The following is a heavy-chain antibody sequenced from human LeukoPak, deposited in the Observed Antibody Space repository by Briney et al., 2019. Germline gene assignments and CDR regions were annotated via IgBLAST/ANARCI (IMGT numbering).Heavy chain of an antibody. CDR2: IYYSGST. Sequence: SETLSLTCTVSGGSISSYYWSWIRQPPGKGLEWIGYIYYSGSTNYNPSLKSRVTISVDTSKNQFSLKLSSVTAADTAVYYCARHPFYCSSTSCYNDAFDIWGQGTMVTVSS. CDR3: ARHPFYCSSTSCYNDAFDI. J-gene: IGHJ3*02. CDR1: GGSISSYY. V-gene: IGHV4-59*08. D-gene: IGHD2-2*02.